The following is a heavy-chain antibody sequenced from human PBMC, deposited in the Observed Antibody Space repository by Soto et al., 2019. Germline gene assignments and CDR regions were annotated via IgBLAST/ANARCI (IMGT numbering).Heavy chain of an antibody. CDR2: ISYDGSNK. CDR1: GFTFSSYA. V-gene: IGHV3-30-3*01. Sequence: GGSLRLSCAASGFTFSSYAMHWVRQAPGKGLEWVAVISYDGSNKYYADSVKGRFTISRDNSKNTLYLQMNSLRAEDTAVYYCARSGLPHNNYYYYGMDVWGQGTTVTVSS. D-gene: IGHD1-20*01. J-gene: IGHJ6*02. CDR3: ARSGLPHNNYYYYGMDV.